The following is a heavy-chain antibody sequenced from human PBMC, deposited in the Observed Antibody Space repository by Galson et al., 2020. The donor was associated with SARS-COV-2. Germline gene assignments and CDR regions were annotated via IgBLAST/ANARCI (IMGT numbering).Heavy chain of an antibody. V-gene: IGHV3-33*06. CDR3: VKGFSTAIWPQFDY. CDR2: IWYDGSNK. CDR1: GFTFSSYG. J-gene: IGHJ4*02. Sequence: QLGESLKISCAASGFTFSSYGMHWVRQAPGKGLEWVAVIWYDGSNKYYADSVKGRFTISRDNFKNTVYLQMNILRAEDTAMYHCVKGFSTAIWPQFDYWGQGTLVTVSS. D-gene: IGHD3-3*01.